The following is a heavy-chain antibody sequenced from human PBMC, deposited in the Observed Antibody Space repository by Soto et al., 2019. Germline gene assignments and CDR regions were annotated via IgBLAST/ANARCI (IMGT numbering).Heavy chain of an antibody. CDR2: IIPIFGTA. D-gene: IGHD1-7*01. CDR1: GGTFSSYA. Sequence: ASVKVSCKASGGTFSSYAISWVRQAPGQGLEWMGGIIPIFGTANYAQKFQGKVTNTADESTSTAYMVLSSLRSEDTAVYYCASILELRLWDYYYYYGMDVWGQGTTVTVSS. CDR3: ASILELRLWDYYYYYGMDV. V-gene: IGHV1-69*13. J-gene: IGHJ6*02.